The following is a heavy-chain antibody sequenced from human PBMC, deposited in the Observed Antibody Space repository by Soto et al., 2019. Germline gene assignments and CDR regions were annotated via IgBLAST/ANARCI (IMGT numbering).Heavy chain of an antibody. CDR3: ARDRGYPDSFDI. CDR1: GFTFSSYW. CDR2: INTDGGSA. V-gene: IGHV3-74*01. Sequence: GGSLRLSCSASGFTFSSYWMHWVRQTPGKGLVWVSRINTDGGSASYADSVKGRFTISRDNAKNTLFLQMNSLRVEDTAVYYCARDRGYPDSFDIWGQGTMVIVSS. J-gene: IGHJ3*02. D-gene: IGHD3-10*01.